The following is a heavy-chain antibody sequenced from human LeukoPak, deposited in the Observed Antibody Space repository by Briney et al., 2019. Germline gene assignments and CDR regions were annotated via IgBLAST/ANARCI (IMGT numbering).Heavy chain of an antibody. CDR1: GGSISSGGYY. CDR2: IYYSGST. Sequence: PSETLSLTCTVSGGSISSGGYYWSWIRQHPGKGLEWIVYIYYSGSTYYNPSLKSRVTISVDTSKNQFSLKLSSVTAADTAVYYCARAIAAAGTSPDAFDIWGQGTMVTVSS. J-gene: IGHJ3*02. CDR3: ARAIAAAGTSPDAFDI. V-gene: IGHV4-31*03. D-gene: IGHD6-13*01.